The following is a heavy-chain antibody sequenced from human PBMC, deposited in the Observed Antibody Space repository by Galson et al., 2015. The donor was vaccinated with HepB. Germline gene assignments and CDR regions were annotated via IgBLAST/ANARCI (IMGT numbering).Heavy chain of an antibody. CDR3: ASHRAGTTIFGEASVYFDF. Sequence: SLRLSCAASGFTFRDSYMTWIRQAPGKGLEWLSYISSGGDTIYYADSVKGRFTISRDNAKNSLYLQMNSLRAEDTAVYYCASHRAGTTIFGEASVYFDFWGQGTLVTVSS. V-gene: IGHV3-11*01. J-gene: IGHJ4*02. CDR1: GFTFRDSY. D-gene: IGHD3-3*01. CDR2: ISSGGDTI.